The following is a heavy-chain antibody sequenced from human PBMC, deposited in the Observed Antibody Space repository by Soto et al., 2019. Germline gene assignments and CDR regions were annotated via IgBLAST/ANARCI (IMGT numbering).Heavy chain of an antibody. Sequence: PSETLSLTCTVSGGSISSYYWSWIRQPPGKGLEWIGYIYYSGSTNYNPSLKSRVTISVDTSKNQFSLKLSSVTAADTAVYYCARGRRAPGIAAAYNWFDPWGQGSLVTVSS. CDR2: IYYSGST. CDR1: GGSISSYY. CDR3: ARGRRAPGIAAAYNWFDP. D-gene: IGHD6-13*01. V-gene: IGHV4-59*01. J-gene: IGHJ5*02.